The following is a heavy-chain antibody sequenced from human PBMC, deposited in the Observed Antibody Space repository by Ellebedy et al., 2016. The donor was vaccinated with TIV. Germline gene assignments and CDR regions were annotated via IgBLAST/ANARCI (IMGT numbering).Heavy chain of an antibody. D-gene: IGHD6-19*01. CDR2: IYYSGST. CDR3: ARHHSSGGFFYFDY. Sequence: SETLSLTCTFSGGSISTSRYYWGWIRQTPGKGLEWIGSIYYSGSTYYNPSHRSRVTVSVDTSKNQFSLKLSSVTAADTGVFYCARHHSSGGFFYFDYWGQGTLV. CDR1: GGSISTSRYY. J-gene: IGHJ4*02. V-gene: IGHV4-39*01.